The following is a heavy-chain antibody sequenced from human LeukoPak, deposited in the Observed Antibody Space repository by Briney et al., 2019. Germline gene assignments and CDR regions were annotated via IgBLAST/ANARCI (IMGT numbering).Heavy chain of an antibody. CDR1: GFTFCDYA. Sequence: PGRSLSLSCTSSGFTFCDYAMSWVRQAPGKGLEWVGFIRSKAYGGTTEYAASVKGRFTISRDDSKSIAYLQMNSLKTEDTAVYYCTRVSTATFGYWGQGTLVTVSS. D-gene: IGHD5/OR15-5a*01. V-gene: IGHV3-49*04. J-gene: IGHJ4*02. CDR3: TRVSTATFGY. CDR2: IRSKAYGGTT.